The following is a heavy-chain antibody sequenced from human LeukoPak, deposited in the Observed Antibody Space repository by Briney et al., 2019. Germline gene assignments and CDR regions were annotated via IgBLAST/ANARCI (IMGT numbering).Heavy chain of an antibody. D-gene: IGHD6-13*01. CDR2: IYYSGST. J-gene: IGHJ4*02. CDR3: ARETIAAAGTRFDY. CDR1: GGSISSGGYY. V-gene: IGHV4-31*03. Sequence: SETLSLTCTVSGGSISSGGYYWSWIRQHPGKGLEWIGYIYYSGSTYYNPSLKSRVTISVDTSKNQFSLKLSSVTAADTAVYCCARETIAAAGTRFDYWGQGTLVTVSS.